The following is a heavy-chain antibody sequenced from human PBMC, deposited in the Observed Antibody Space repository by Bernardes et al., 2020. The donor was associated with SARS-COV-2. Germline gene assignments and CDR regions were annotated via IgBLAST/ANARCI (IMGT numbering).Heavy chain of an antibody. J-gene: IGHJ4*02. CDR1: GFTFSSYA. V-gene: IGHV3-30-3*01. D-gene: IGHD1-26*01. CDR3: ARMTSGSYYGPIDY. Sequence: GGSLRLSCAASGFTFSSYAMHWVRQAPGKGLEWVAVISYDGSNKYYADSVKGRFTISRDNSKNTLYLQMNSLRAEDTAVYYCARMTSGSYYGPIDYWGQGTLVTVSS. CDR2: ISYDGSNK.